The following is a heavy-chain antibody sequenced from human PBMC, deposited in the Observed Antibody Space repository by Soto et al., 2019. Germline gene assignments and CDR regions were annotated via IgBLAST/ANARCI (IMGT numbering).Heavy chain of an antibody. J-gene: IGHJ6*03. Sequence: ASVKVSCKASGFTFTSSAMQWVRQARGQRLEWIGWIVVGSGNTNYAQKFQERVTITRDMSTSTAYMELSSLRSEDTAVYYCAAAGVYGDPCRNYYYYMDVWGKGTTVTVSS. D-gene: IGHD4-17*01. V-gene: IGHV1-58*02. CDR2: IVVGSGNT. CDR3: AAAGVYGDPCRNYYYYMDV. CDR1: GFTFTSSA.